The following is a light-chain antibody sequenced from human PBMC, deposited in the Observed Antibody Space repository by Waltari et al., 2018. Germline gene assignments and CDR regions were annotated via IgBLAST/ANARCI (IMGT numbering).Light chain of an antibody. Sequence: DIVMTQSPLSLPVTPGEPASISCRSSQTLLHNNGNKYLDWYVQKPGESPQLLIYLGWNRASGVPDRFTGTGSGRDVTLDISSEEADDVGMDYFVQAVDSPLSFGGGTQMVI. V-gene: IGKV2-28*01. J-gene: IGKJ4*01. CDR2: LGW. CDR1: QTLLHNNGNKY. CDR3: VQAVDSPLS.